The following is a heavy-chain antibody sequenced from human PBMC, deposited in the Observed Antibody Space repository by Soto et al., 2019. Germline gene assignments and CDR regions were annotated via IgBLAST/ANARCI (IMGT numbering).Heavy chain of an antibody. CDR3: ARTYSGSYYVSNWFDP. V-gene: IGHV1-2*02. D-gene: IGHD1-26*01. J-gene: IGHJ5*02. CDR2: INPNSGGT. Sequence: VKVSCKASGYTFTGYYMHWVRQAPGQGLEWMGWINPNSGGTNYAQKFQGRVTMTRDTSISTAYMELSRLRSDDTAVYYCARTYSGSYYVSNWFDPWGQGTLVTVSS. CDR1: GYTFTGYY.